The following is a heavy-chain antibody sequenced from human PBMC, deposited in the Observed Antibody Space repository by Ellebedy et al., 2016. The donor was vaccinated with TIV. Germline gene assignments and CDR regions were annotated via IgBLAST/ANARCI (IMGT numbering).Heavy chain of an antibody. CDR2: IKQDGREL. Sequence: PGGSLRLSCAASGFTFSDYWMSWVRQTPEKGLEWVANIKQDGRELDYVDSVKGRFTVSRDNAKNSLYLQMNSLAVEDTAVYYCARWGDSSMSGMDDWGQGTTVTVSS. CDR1: GFTFSDYW. D-gene: IGHD2/OR15-2a*01. J-gene: IGHJ6*02. CDR3: ARWGDSSMSGMDD. V-gene: IGHV3-7*01.